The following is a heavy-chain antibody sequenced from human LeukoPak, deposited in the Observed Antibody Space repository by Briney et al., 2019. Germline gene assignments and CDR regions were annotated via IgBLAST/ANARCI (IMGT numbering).Heavy chain of an antibody. CDR1: GFTFDDYG. D-gene: IGHD4-23*01. Sequence: GGSLRLSCTVSGFTFDDYGMSWVRQAPGKGLEWVSGINRNGGTPSYADSVKGRFTISRDNAKNSLYLQMNSLRAEDMALYHCARGNSNFDFWGQGTLVTVSS. V-gene: IGHV3-20*01. CDR3: ARGNSNFDF. J-gene: IGHJ4*02. CDR2: INRNGGTP.